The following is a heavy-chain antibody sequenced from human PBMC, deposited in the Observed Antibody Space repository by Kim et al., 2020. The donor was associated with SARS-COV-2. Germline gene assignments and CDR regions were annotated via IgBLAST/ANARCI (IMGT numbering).Heavy chain of an antibody. CDR1: GFTFSSYS. CDR2: ISSSSSTI. V-gene: IGHV3-48*02. Sequence: GGSLRLSCAASGFTFSSYSMNWVRQAPGKGLEWVSYISSSSSTIYYADSVKGRFTISRDNAKNSLYLQMNSLRDEDTAVYYCARDSSSSWVPDWFDPWGQGTLVTVSS. D-gene: IGHD6-13*01. J-gene: IGHJ5*02. CDR3: ARDSSSSWVPDWFDP.